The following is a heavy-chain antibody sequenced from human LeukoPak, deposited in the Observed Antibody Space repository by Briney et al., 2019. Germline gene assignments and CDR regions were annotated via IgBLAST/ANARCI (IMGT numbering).Heavy chain of an antibody. CDR2: ISYDGSKQ. D-gene: IGHD2-15*01. Sequence: GGSLRLCCAASGFNFSCYVMHWVRQAPGKGLERVAVISYDGSKQYYVHSVKGQFTISRDNSKITLYLQMKSLRAEDAAVDDCAREGDSVVVVAATGRDGSYYFDYWGQGTLVTISS. CDR3: AREGDSVVVVAATGRDGSYYFDY. J-gene: IGHJ4*02. V-gene: IGHV3-30*04. CDR1: GFNFSCYV.